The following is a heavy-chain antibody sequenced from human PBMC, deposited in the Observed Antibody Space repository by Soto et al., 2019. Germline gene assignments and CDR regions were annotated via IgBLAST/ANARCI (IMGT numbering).Heavy chain of an antibody. CDR3: ARSGRRLSMVDLFDY. CDR2: IKQDGSEK. V-gene: IGHV3-7*01. CDR1: GFTFSSYW. Sequence: EVQLVEPGGGLVQPGGSLRLSCAASGFTFSSYWMSWVRQAPGKGLEWVANIKQDGSEKYYVDSVKGRFTISRDNAKNSLYLQMNSLRAEDTAVYYCARSGRRLSMVDLFDYWGQGTLVTVSS. J-gene: IGHJ4*02. D-gene: IGHD3-10*01.